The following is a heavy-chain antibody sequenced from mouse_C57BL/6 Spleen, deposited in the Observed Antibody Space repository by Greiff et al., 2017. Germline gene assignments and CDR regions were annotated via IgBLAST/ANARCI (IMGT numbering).Heavy chain of an antibody. CDR2: IDPSDSYT. Sequence: QVQLQQPGAELVMPGASVKLSCKASGYTFTSYWMHWVKQRPGQGLEWIGDIDPSDSYTNYNQKFKGKSTLTVDKSSSTAYMQLSSLTSEDSAVYYCARAPNYFDYWGQGTTLTVSS. CDR1: GYTFTSYW. V-gene: IGHV1-69*01. J-gene: IGHJ2*01. CDR3: ARAPNYFDY.